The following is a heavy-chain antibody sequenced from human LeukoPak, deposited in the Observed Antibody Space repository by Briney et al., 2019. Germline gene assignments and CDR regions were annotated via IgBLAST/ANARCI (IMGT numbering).Heavy chain of an antibody. CDR1: GFTFSSYA. Sequence: TGGSLRLSCAASGFTFSSYAMTWVRQAPGKGLEWVSAISGGGDGTYYADSVKGRFTTSRDNSKNTLYLQMNSLRAEDTAVYYCAKDQGFYGSGSYKEYFQYWGQGTLVTVSS. CDR3: AKDQGFYGSGSYKEYFQY. J-gene: IGHJ1*01. D-gene: IGHD3-10*01. CDR2: ISGGGDGT. V-gene: IGHV3-23*01.